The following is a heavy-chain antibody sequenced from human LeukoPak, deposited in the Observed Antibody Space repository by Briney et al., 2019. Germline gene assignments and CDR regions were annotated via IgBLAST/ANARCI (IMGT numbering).Heavy chain of an antibody. V-gene: IGHV4-39*07. Sequence: SETPSLTCTVSGGSISSSSYYWGWIRQPPGKGLEWIGSIYYSGSTYYNPSLKSRVTISVDTSKNQFSLKLSSVTAADTAVYYCARVQERITIFGVVSLAHKRPRYDMDVWGQGTTVTVSS. J-gene: IGHJ6*02. D-gene: IGHD3-3*01. CDR2: IYYSGST. CDR1: GGSISSSSYY. CDR3: ARVQERITIFGVVSLAHKRPRYDMDV.